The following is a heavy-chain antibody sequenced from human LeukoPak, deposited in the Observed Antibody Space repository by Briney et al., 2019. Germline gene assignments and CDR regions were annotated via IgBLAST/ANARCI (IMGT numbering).Heavy chain of an antibody. V-gene: IGHV1-69*06. J-gene: IGHJ4*02. D-gene: IGHD4-11*01. Sequence: ASVTVSFKASGGTFSIYAISWVRQAPGQGLEWMGGIIPIFGTTNYAQKFQGRVTITADKSTSTAYMALSSLRSEDTAVYYCARVKSETVTTPILPFDYWGQGTLVTVSS. CDR3: ARVKSETVTTPILPFDY. CDR1: GGTFSIYA. CDR2: IIPIFGTT.